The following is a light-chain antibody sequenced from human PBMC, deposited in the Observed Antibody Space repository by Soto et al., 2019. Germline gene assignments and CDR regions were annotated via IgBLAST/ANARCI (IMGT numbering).Light chain of an antibody. J-gene: IGLJ3*02. Sequence: QTVVTQPPSVSGAPGQRVTISCTGTNSNLGAGYDVHWYQQLPGAAPKLVIFGNRNRPSGVPERFSGSKSGTSASLAITGLQAEDEADYYCQAYDYSLTAFVFGGGTKLTVL. V-gene: IGLV1-40*01. CDR3: QAYDYSLTAFV. CDR1: NSNLGAGYD. CDR2: GNR.